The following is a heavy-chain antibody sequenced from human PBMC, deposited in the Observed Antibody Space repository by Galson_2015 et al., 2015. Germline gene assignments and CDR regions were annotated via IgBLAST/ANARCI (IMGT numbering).Heavy chain of an antibody. CDR1: GLTFTTYW. V-gene: IGHV3-74*03. D-gene: IGHD5-18*01. J-gene: IGHJ6*03. Sequence: SLRLSCAASGLTFTTYWMHWVRQAPGKGLVWVSRIKSDGSSTTYADSVKGRFTISRDNAKNTLHLQMNSLRAEDTGVYYCARDPDTYGYSYMGVWGKGTTVTVSS. CDR3: ARDPDTYGYSYMGV. CDR2: IKSDGSST.